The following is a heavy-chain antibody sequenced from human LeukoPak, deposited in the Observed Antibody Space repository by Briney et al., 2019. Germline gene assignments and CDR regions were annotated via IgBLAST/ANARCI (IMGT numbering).Heavy chain of an antibody. Sequence: SETLSLTCAVSGGSISSSNWWSWVRQSPGKGLEWIGEIYHSGSTNYNPSLKSRVTISVDKPKNQFSLELSSVAAADTAVYYCATRTYFYDSSGYSATEYFQHWGQGTLVTVSS. CDR1: GGSISSSNW. CDR3: ATRTYFYDSSGYSATEYFQH. V-gene: IGHV4-4*02. J-gene: IGHJ1*01. CDR2: IYHSGST. D-gene: IGHD3-22*01.